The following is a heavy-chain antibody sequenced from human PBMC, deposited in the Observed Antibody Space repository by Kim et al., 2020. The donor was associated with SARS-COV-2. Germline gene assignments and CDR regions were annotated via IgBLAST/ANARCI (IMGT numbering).Heavy chain of an antibody. D-gene: IGHD1-26*01. V-gene: IGHV3-7*03. J-gene: IGHJ5*02. CDR3: ARGGSGHRSRGVSAP. Sequence: GGSLRLSCAASGFTFSSYWMSWVRQAPGKGLEWVANIKQDGSEKYYVDSVKGRFTISRDNAKNSLYLQMNSLRAEDTAVYYCARGGSGHRSRGVSAPWGQGTLVTVSS. CDR2: IKQDGSEK. CDR1: GFTFSSYW.